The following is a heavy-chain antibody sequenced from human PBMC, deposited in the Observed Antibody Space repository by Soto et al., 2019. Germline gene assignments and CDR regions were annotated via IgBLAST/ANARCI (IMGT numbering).Heavy chain of an antibody. CDR2: IKNDGSDT. D-gene: IGHD1-26*01. Sequence: EVQLVESGGGLVQPGGSLRLSCAASGFSLTTYWMHWVRQAPGQGLVWVSRIKNDGSDTIYADSVKGRFTISRDNAKNRLFLQMNNLRVEDTGLYYCAGERSGDKYHLDVWGKGTTVTVSS. CDR1: GFSLTTYW. J-gene: IGHJ6*03. V-gene: IGHV3-74*01. CDR3: AGERSGDKYHLDV.